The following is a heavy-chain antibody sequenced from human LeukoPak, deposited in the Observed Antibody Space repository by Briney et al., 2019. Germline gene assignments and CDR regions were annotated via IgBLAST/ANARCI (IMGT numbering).Heavy chain of an antibody. Sequence: PGRSLRLSCAASGFTFSSYAMHWVRQAPGKGLEWVSSISSSSSHIFYADSVKGRFTISRDNAKNSLYLQMNSLRAEDTAVYYCARSSSPCDIWGQGTMVTVSS. V-gene: IGHV3-21*01. J-gene: IGHJ3*02. CDR3: ARSSSPCDI. CDR1: GFTFSSYA. CDR2: ISSSSSHI.